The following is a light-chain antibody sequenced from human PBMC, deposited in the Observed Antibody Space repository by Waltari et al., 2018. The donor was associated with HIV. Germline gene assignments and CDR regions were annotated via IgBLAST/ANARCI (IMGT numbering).Light chain of an antibody. CDR1: TGSIADSS. CDR3: QSSDTDTWV. Sequence: NFMLAQPHSVSESPGKTVTISCTRSTGSIADSSAQWSQHRPGSAPPTVIYENTQTASGVPDRFSGSIDISSNSASLVISGLETEDEADYYCQSSDTDTWVFGGGTKLTVL. V-gene: IGLV6-57*03. J-gene: IGLJ3*02. CDR2: ENT.